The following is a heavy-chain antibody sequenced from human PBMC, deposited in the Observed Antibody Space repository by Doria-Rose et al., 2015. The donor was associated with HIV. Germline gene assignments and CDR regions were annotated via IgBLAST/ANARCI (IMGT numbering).Heavy chain of an antibody. Sequence: QVQLQQRGPGLVKPSKTLSLTCSVSGGSISHYYWSWIRQPPGKGLEYIGDSFYTGSTNYSPSLKSRVSISIDTSKNKFSLRLSSVTAADTAVYYCARVLSGTYDYWGQGTLVTVSS. D-gene: IGHD1-26*01. V-gene: IGHV4-59*01. J-gene: IGHJ4*02. CDR1: GGSISHYY. CDR2: SFYTGST. CDR3: ARVLSGTYDY.